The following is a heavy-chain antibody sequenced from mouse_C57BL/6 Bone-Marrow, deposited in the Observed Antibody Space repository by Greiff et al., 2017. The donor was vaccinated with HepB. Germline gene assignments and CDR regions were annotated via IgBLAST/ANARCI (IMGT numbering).Heavy chain of an antibody. Sequence: EVQLQQSGPVLVKPGASVKMSCKASGYTFTDYYMNWVKQSHGKSLEWIGVINPYNGGTSYNQKFKGKATLTVDKSSSTAYMGLNSLTSEDSAVYYCANYYGTSWFAYWGQGTLVTVSA. J-gene: IGHJ3*01. CDR2: INPYNGGT. D-gene: IGHD1-1*01. CDR3: ANYYGTSWFAY. V-gene: IGHV1-19*01. CDR1: GYTFTDYY.